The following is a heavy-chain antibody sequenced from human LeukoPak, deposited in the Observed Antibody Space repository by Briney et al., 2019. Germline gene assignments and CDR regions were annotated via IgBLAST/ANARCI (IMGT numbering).Heavy chain of an antibody. J-gene: IGHJ4*02. Sequence: PGGSLRLSCAASGFTFSNYWMHWVRQVPGKGLVWVSRINDDGSATFYADSVKGRFTISRDNTKNTLFLQMSSLRAEDTAVYVCAREILAPGKTHDYWGQGTLVTVSS. CDR3: AREILAPGKTHDY. CDR2: INDDGSAT. V-gene: IGHV3-74*01. CDR1: GFTFSNYW.